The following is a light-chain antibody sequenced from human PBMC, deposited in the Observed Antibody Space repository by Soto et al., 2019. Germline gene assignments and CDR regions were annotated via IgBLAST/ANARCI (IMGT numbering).Light chain of an antibody. J-gene: IGKJ4*01. CDR1: QSLLHSNGYNY. V-gene: IGKV2-28*01. CDR3: MQALQTPFT. Sequence: DIVMTQSPLSLPVTPGEPASISCRSSQSLLHSNGYNYLDWYLQKPVQSPQLLIYLGSNRASGVPDRFSGSGSGTDFTLKISRVEAEDVGVYYCMQALQTPFTFGGGTKVAIK. CDR2: LGS.